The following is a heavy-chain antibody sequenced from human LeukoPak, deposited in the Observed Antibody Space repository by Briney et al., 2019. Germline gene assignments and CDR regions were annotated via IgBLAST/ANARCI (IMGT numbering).Heavy chain of an antibody. Sequence: PGGSLRLSCAASGFTFNIYTMNWVRQAPGKGLEWVSYISGSSGIIDYADSVRGRFTISRDNAKNSLYLQMNSLRAEDTAVYYCAKTVGAAFDYWGQGTLVTVSS. D-gene: IGHD1-26*01. CDR3: AKTVGAAFDY. CDR1: GFTFNIYT. J-gene: IGHJ4*02. CDR2: ISGSSGII. V-gene: IGHV3-48*01.